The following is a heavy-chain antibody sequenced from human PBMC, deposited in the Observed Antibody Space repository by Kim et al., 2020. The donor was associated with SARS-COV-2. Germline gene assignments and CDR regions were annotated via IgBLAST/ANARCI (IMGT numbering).Heavy chain of an antibody. V-gene: IGHV4-34*01. D-gene: IGHD3-10*01. CDR3: ARGRNGVTMVRGVNFDY. J-gene: IGHJ4*02. Sequence: LKSRVTISVDTSKNQFSLKLSSVTAADTAVYYCARGRNGVTMVRGVNFDYWGQGTLVTVSS.